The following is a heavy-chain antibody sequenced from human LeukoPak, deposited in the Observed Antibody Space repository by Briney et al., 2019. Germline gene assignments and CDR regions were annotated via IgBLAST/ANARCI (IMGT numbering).Heavy chain of an antibody. CDR3: AKDPLGELSAFDI. Sequence: PGGSLRLSCAASGFTFDDYAMHWVRQAPGKGLEWVSGISWNSGSIGYADSVKGRFTISRDNAKNSLYLQVNSLRAEDTALYYCAKDPLGELSAFDIWGQGTMVTVSS. CDR1: GFTFDDYA. CDR2: ISWNSGSI. V-gene: IGHV3-9*01. D-gene: IGHD1-26*01. J-gene: IGHJ3*02.